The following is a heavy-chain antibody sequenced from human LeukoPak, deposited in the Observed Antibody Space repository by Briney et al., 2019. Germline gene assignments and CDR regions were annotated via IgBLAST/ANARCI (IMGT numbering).Heavy chain of an antibody. CDR2: IYHSGST. Sequence: SETLSLTCTVSGYSISSGYYWGWIRQPPGKGLEWIGSIYHSGSTYYNPSLKSRVTISVDTSKNQFSLKLSSVTAADTAVYYCARRYVDTAMVHYYYYYMDVWGKGTTVTVSS. D-gene: IGHD5-18*01. CDR1: GYSISSGYY. CDR3: ARRYVDTAMVHYYYYYMDV. J-gene: IGHJ6*03. V-gene: IGHV4-38-2*02.